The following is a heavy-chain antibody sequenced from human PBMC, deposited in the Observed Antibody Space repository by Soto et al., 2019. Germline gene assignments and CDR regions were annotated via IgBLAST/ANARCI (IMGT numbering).Heavy chain of an antibody. V-gene: IGHV1-18*01. J-gene: IGHJ4*02. CDR2: ISAHNDNT. CDR3: ARGRYGDY. CDR1: GYTLTSYG. D-gene: IGHD1-1*01. Sequence: QVHLVQSGAEVRKPGASVKVSCKGSGYTLTSYGIAWVRQAPGQGLEWMGWISAHNDNTNYAQKVQGRVTVTRDTSTSTAYMELRNLRSDDTAVSYCARGRYGDYWGQGALVTISS.